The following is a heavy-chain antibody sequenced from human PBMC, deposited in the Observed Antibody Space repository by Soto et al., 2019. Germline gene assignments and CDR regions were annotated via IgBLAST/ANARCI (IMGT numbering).Heavy chain of an antibody. CDR3: GQLLGAFDI. J-gene: IGHJ3*02. CDR1: GFTFSSYS. D-gene: IGHD1-26*01. V-gene: IGHV3-48*02. CDR2: ISSSSSTI. Sequence: EVQLVESGGGLVQPGGSLRLSCAASGFTFSSYSMNWVRQAPGKGLEWVSYISSSSSTIYYADSVKGRFTISRDNAKNSLYLQMNSLRDDDAAVYYCGQLLGAFDIWGQGTMVTVSS.